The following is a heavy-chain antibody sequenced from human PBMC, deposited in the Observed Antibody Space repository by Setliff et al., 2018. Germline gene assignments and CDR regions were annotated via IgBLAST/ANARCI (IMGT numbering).Heavy chain of an antibody. CDR1: GFTFSSYE. V-gene: IGHV3-48*03. D-gene: IGHD4-17*01. CDR2: ISSSGTTI. Sequence: GGSLRLSCAASGFTFSSYEMNWVRQAPGKGLEWISYISSSGTTIYYADSVKGRFTISRDNAKNSLYLQMNSLRAEDTAVYYCARDYGDYARGYYYDMDVWGQGTTVTVSS. CDR3: ARDYGDYARGYYYDMDV. J-gene: IGHJ6*02.